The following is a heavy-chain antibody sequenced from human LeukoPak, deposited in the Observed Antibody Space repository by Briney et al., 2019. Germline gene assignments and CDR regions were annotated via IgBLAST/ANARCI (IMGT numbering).Heavy chain of an antibody. CDR1: GFTFSSYA. Sequence: GGSLRLSCAASGFTFSSYAMSWVRQAPGKGLEWVSAISGSGGSTYYADSVKGRFTISRDNSKNTLYLQMNSLRAEDTAVYYCATRKRAVAAFNYFDYWGQGTLVTVSS. J-gene: IGHJ4*02. CDR2: ISGSGGST. D-gene: IGHD6-19*01. V-gene: IGHV3-23*01. CDR3: ATRKRAVAAFNYFDY.